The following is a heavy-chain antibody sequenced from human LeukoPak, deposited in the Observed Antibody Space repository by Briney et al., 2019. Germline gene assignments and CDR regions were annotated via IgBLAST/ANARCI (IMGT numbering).Heavy chain of an antibody. V-gene: IGHV3-23*01. Sequence: GGSLRLSCAASGFTFSSYAMSWARQAPGKGLEWVSAISGSGGSTYYADSVKGRFTISRDNSKNTLYLQMNSLRAEDTAVYYCAKSGGFTYYYYGMDVWGQGTTVTVSS. CDR2: ISGSGGST. CDR1: GFTFSSYA. D-gene: IGHD3-10*01. J-gene: IGHJ6*02. CDR3: AKSGGFTYYYYGMDV.